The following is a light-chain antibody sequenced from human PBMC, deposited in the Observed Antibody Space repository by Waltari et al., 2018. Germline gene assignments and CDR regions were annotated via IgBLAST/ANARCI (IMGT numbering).Light chain of an antibody. CDR3: CSYAGSSLGWF. V-gene: IGLV2-11*01. CDR2: SVT. Sequence: QSALTQPRSVSGSPGQSVSISCPGTSTDVGVYRYVSWYRHHPGKAPQLMISSVTKRPSGVLECFSGSKSGNTPYRTICGVQAEDEADYCCCSYAGSSLGWFFGGGTKLTVV. CDR1: STDVGVYRY. J-gene: IGLJ2*01.